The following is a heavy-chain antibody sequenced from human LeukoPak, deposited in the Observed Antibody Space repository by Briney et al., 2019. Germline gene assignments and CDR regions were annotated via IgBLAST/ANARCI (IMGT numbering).Heavy chain of an antibody. CDR2: IYSGGST. V-gene: IGHV3-66*01. J-gene: IGHJ6*02. Sequence: GGSLRLSCAASGFSFSSYAMGWVRQAPGKGLEWVSVIYSGGSTYYADSVKGRFTISRDNSKNTLYLQMNSLRAEDTAVYYCARGSVTTGPFGMDVWGQGTTVTVSS. CDR1: GFSFSSYA. D-gene: IGHD5-18*01. CDR3: ARGSVTTGPFGMDV.